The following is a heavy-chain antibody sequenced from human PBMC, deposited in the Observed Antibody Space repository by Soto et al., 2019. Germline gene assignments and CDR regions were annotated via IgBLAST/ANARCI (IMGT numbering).Heavy chain of an antibody. CDR1: GGSISSYY. CDR2: IYYSGST. Sequence: KASETLSLTCTVSGGSISSYYWSWIRQPPGKGLEWIGYIYYSGSTNYNPSLKSRVTISVDTSKNQFSLKLSSVTAADTAVYYCARGLTDTYYDFWSGYHTGPFDYWGQGTLVTVSS. V-gene: IGHV4-59*01. CDR3: ARGLTDTYYDFWSGYHTGPFDY. J-gene: IGHJ4*02. D-gene: IGHD3-3*01.